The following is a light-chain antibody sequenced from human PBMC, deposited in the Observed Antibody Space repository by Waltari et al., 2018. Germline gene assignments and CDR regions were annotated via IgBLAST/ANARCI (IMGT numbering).Light chain of an antibody. CDR3: NSRDSSGTHVV. V-gene: IGLV3-19*01. CDR1: SLRKHY. CDR2: GQN. J-gene: IGLJ2*01. Sequence: SSELTQDPAVSVALGQTVRTTCHGDSLRKHYASWYQQKSGPPPTFVIFGQNNRPPGIPDRFSCSSSGNTASLTITGALPEDEADYYCNSRDSSGTHVVFGGGTRLTVL.